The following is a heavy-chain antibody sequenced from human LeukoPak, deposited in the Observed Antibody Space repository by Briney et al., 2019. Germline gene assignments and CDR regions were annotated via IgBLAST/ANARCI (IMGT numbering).Heavy chain of an antibody. V-gene: IGHV1-2*06. D-gene: IGHD3-16*02. Sequence: ASVKVSCKASGYTFTGYYMHWVRQAPGQGLEWMGRFNPNSGGTNYAQKFQGRVTMTRDTSISTAYMELSRLRSDDTAVYYCARDQIMITFGGVIDDYWGQGTLVTVSS. CDR2: FNPNSGGT. J-gene: IGHJ4*02. CDR1: GYTFTGYY. CDR3: ARDQIMITFGGVIDDY.